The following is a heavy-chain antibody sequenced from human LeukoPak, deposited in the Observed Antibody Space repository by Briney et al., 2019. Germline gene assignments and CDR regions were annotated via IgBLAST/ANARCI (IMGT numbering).Heavy chain of an antibody. D-gene: IGHD1-1*01. CDR3: ARGDTIQQRGDALDI. J-gene: IGHJ3*02. CDR1: GFVFSTYA. V-gene: IGHV3-21*01. Sequence: GGSLRLSCAASGFVFSTYAMNWVRQAPGKGLEWVSSISITSSHIYYADSVRGRFTISRDNAKNSLYLQMDSLSAEDTAVYYCARGDTIQQRGDALDIWGRGTMVTVSS. CDR2: ISITSSHI.